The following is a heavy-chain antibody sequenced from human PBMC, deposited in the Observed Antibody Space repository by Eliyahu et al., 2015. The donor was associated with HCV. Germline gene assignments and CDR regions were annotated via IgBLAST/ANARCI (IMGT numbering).Heavy chain of an antibody. J-gene: IGHJ4*02. Sequence: EVQLVESGGGWVKPGGSLRLSCAASGFTFSDSWMSWVRQAPGKGLEGVGRIKSKADGGTTDYAAPVKGRFTISTDDSEDTLYLQMNSLTTEDTAVYYCAINYGDKSYFDFWGQGALVTVSS. CDR2: IKSKADGGTT. D-gene: IGHD4-17*01. CDR1: GFTFSDSW. CDR3: AINYGDKSYFDF. V-gene: IGHV3-15*01.